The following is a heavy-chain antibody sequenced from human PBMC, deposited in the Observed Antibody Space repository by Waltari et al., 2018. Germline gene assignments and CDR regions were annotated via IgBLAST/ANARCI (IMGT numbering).Heavy chain of an antibody. D-gene: IGHD1-20*01. J-gene: IGHJ5*02. V-gene: IGHV3-53*02. CDR3: AREESGVTGADP. CDR1: GFTVSSNY. Sequence: EVQLVETGGGLIQPGGSLRLSCAASGFTVSSNYMSWVRQAPGKGLEWVSVIYSGGSTYYADSVKGRFTISRDNSKNTLYLQMNSLRAEDTAVYYCAREESGVTGADPWGQGTLVTVSS. CDR2: IYSGGST.